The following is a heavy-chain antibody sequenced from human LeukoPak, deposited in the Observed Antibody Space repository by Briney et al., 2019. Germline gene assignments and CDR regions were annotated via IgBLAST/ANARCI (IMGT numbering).Heavy chain of an antibody. CDR2: IYTSGST. V-gene: IGHV4-61*02. CDR3: ARDQFHFYGSGSLGRAFDI. Sequence: PSETLSLTCAVSGGSLSSGNYYWSWIRQPAGKRLEWVGRIYTSGSTSYNPSLKSRVTISVDTSKNQFSLKLSSVTAADTAVYYCARDQFHFYGSGSLGRAFDIWGQGTMVTVSS. D-gene: IGHD3-10*01. J-gene: IGHJ3*02. CDR1: GGSLSSGNYY.